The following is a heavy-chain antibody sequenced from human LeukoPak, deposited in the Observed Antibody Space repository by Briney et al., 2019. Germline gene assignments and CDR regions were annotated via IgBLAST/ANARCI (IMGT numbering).Heavy chain of an antibody. CDR3: AKGRYSGYERGSGLNDY. CDR1: GFTFSSYW. J-gene: IGHJ4*02. Sequence: PGGSLRLSCAASGFTFSSYWMSWVRQAPGKGLEWVANIKQDGSEKYYVDSVKGRFTISRDNDKNSLYLQMNSLRAEDTAVYYCAKGRYSGYERGSGLNDYWGQGTLVTVSS. CDR2: IKQDGSEK. D-gene: IGHD5-12*01. V-gene: IGHV3-7*03.